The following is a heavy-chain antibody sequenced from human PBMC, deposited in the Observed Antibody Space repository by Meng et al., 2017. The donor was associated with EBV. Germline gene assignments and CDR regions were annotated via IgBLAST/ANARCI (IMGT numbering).Heavy chain of an antibody. Sequence: QVQLQESGPGLVKPSEPLSLTCTVSGGSVSSGSYYWSWIRQPPGKGLEWIGYIYYSGSTNYNPSLKSRVTISVDTSKNQFSLKLSSVTAADTAVYYCARGRYYGDYFWFDPWGRGTLVTVSS. CDR3: ARGRYYGDYFWFDP. V-gene: IGHV4-61*01. CDR2: IYYSGST. D-gene: IGHD4-17*01. J-gene: IGHJ5*02. CDR1: GGSVSSGSYY.